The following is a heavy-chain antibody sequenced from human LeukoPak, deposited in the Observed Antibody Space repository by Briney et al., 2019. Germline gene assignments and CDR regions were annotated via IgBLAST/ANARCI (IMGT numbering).Heavy chain of an antibody. CDR1: GGTFSSYA. V-gene: IGHV1-69*05. Sequence: SVKVSCKASGGTFSSYAISWVRQAPGQGLEWMGGIIPIFGTANYAQKFQGRVTITTDESTSTAYMELSSLRSEDTAVYYCARGTGDCCGFNWFDPWGQGTLVTVSS. CDR2: IIPIFGTA. J-gene: IGHJ5*02. D-gene: IGHD2-21*02. CDR3: ARGTGDCCGFNWFDP.